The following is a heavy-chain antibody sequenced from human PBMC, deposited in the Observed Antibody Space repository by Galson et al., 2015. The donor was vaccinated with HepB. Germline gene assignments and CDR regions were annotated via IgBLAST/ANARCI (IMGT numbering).Heavy chain of an antibody. CDR3: ARSVGGDSDY. V-gene: IGHV3-74*01. J-gene: IGHJ4*02. D-gene: IGHD1-26*01. CDR2: INTDGTTV. CDR1: GFTFNWYW. Sequence: SLRLSCAASGFTFNWYWMHWVRQVPGKGLAWVSRINTDGTTVTYADSVKGRFTISRDNAKNTLYLQMNSLRVEDTAVYYCARSVGGDSDYWGQGTLVTVSS.